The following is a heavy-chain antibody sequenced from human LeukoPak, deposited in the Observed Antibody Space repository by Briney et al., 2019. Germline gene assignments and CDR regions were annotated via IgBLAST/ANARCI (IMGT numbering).Heavy chain of an antibody. D-gene: IGHD1-1*01. CDR3: AKDLQPLAN. CDR1: GFTFSSCA. J-gene: IGHJ4*02. V-gene: IGHV3-23*01. CDR2: ISGTGGST. Sequence: GGSLRLSCAASGFTFSSCAMTWVRQVPGKGLEWVSAISGTGGSTHYTDSVKGRFAISRDNSKNTLYLQMNSLRAEDTAVYYCAKDLQPLANWGQGTLVTVCS.